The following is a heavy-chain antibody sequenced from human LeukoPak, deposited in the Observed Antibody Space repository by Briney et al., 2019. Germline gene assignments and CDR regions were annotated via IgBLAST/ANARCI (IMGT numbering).Heavy chain of an antibody. V-gene: IGHV1-8*01. CDR1: GYTITSYD. CDR3: ARVHYGYSGYDNFDY. Sequence: GASVKVSCKASGYTITSYDINWVRQATGQGLEWMGWMNPNSGNTGYAQKFQGRVTMTRNTSISTAYMELSSLRSEDTAVYYCARVHYGYSGYDNFDYWGQRTLVTVSS. D-gene: IGHD5-12*01. J-gene: IGHJ4*02. CDR2: MNPNSGNT.